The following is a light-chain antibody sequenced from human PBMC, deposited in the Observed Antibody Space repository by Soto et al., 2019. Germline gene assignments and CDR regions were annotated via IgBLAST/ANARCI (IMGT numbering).Light chain of an antibody. CDR2: LNSDGSH. Sequence: QLVLTQSPSASASLGASVKLTCTLSSGHSSYAIAWHQQQPEKGPRYLMKLNSDGSHSKGDGIPDRFSGSSSGAERYLTIPRLQSEDEADYYCQAWGTGVVFGGGTKLTVL. CDR3: QAWGTGVV. J-gene: IGLJ2*01. CDR1: SGHSSYA. V-gene: IGLV4-69*01.